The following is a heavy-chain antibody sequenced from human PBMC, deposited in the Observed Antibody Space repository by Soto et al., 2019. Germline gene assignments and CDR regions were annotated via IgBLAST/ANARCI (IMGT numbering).Heavy chain of an antibody. V-gene: IGHV3-30-3*01. CDR2: ISYDGSNK. CDR1: GFTFSSYA. J-gene: IGHJ6*02. Sequence: PGGSLRLSCAASGFTFSSYAMHWVRQAPGKGLEWVAVISYDGSNKYYADSVKGRFTISRDNSKNTLYLQMNSLRAEDTAVYYCASFDCISTSCSYYGMDVWAQGTTVTVSS. CDR3: ASFDCISTSCSYYGMDV. D-gene: IGHD2-2*01.